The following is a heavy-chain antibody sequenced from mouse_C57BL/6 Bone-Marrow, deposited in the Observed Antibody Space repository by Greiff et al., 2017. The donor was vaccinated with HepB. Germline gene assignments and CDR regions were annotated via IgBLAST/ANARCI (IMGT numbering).Heavy chain of an antibody. J-gene: IGHJ3*01. Sequence: EVKVVESEGGLVQPGSSMKLSCTASGFTFSDYYMAWVRQVPEKGLEWVANINYDGSSTYYLDSLKSRFIISRDNAKNILYLQMSSLKSEDTATYYCAREDDYDLFAYWGQGTLVTVSA. V-gene: IGHV5-16*01. CDR1: GFTFSDYY. D-gene: IGHD2-4*01. CDR3: AREDDYDLFAY. CDR2: INYDGSST.